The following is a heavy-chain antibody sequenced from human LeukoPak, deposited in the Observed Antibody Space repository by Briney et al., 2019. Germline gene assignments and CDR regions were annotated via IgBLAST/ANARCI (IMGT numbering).Heavy chain of an antibody. CDR3: ARDLGRRIVVVPAAMNHMDV. V-gene: IGHV3-48*01. CDR1: GFTYNNYA. D-gene: IGHD2-2*01. J-gene: IGHJ6*03. CDR2: ISSSSSTI. Sequence: PGGSLRLSCEASGFTYNNYAMNWVRQAPGKGLEWVSYISSSSSTIYYADSVKGRFTISRDNAKNSLYLQMNSLRAEDTAVYYCARDLGRRIVVVPAAMNHMDVWGKGTTVTVSS.